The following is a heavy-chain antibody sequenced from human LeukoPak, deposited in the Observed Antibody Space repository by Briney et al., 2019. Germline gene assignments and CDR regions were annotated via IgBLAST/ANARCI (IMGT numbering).Heavy chain of an antibody. V-gene: IGHV1-46*01. CDR1: GYTITSYY. CDR3: ARVRGSSGWYNGYYYGMDV. Sequence: ASLKISCKACGYTITSYYMRWVRQDPGQGLEWMGIISPSGGSTSYAQKFQGRVTMTRDTSTSTVYMELSSLRSEDTAVYYCARVRGSSGWYNGYYYGMDVWGQGTTVTVSS. CDR2: ISPSGGST. D-gene: IGHD6-19*01. J-gene: IGHJ6*02.